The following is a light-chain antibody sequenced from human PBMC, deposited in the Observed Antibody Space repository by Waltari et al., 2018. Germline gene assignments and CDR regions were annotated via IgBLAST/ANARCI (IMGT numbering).Light chain of an antibody. Sequence: DIQLTQSLSFLSASVGDSVTITCRASQGISSYVAWYQQNPGKAPKLLIYAASTLQAGVPSRFSGSGSGTEFTLTISSLPPEDFATYYCQQSYSTLPLTFGGGTKVEIK. J-gene: IGKJ4*01. V-gene: IGKV1-9*01. CDR2: AAS. CDR3: QQSYSTLPLT. CDR1: QGISSY.